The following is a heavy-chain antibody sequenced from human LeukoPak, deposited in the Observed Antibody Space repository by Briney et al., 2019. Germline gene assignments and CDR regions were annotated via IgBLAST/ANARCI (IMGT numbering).Heavy chain of an antibody. CDR2: IVVGSGNT. D-gene: IGHD5-18*01. V-gene: IGHV1-58*02. Sequence: SVKVSCKASGFTYTSSAMQWVRQARGQRLEWIEWIVVGSGNTNYAQKFQERVTITRDMSTSTAYMELSSLRSEDTAVYYCAARGYSYGYDDYWGQGTLVTVSS. CDR1: GFTYTSSA. CDR3: AARGYSYGYDDY. J-gene: IGHJ4*02.